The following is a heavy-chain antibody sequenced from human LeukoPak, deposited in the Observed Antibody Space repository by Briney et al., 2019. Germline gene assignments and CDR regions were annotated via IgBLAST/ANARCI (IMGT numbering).Heavy chain of an antibody. Sequence: SETLSLTCTVSGYSISSGYYWGWIRPPPGKGLEWIGSIFHSGSTYYNPSLKSRVTLSVDTSKNQFSLKLSSVTAADTAVYFCARDVLSSRSWLDPWGQGTLVTVSS. V-gene: IGHV4-38-2*02. J-gene: IGHJ5*02. CDR2: IFHSGST. CDR1: GYSISSGYY. D-gene: IGHD2-2*01. CDR3: ARDVLSSRSWLDP.